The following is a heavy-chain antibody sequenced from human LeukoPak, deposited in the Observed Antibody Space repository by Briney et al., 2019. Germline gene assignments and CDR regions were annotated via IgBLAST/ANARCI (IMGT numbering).Heavy chain of an antibody. J-gene: IGHJ6*02. Sequence: GASVKVSYKASGYTFASYGISWVRQAPGQGLEWIGWISAYNGNTNYAQKFQDRVTLTTDTSATTVYMELTSLRSDDTAIYYCARDGTEDVRRSSQFYVKYNYNGMDVWGQGTMVTVSS. CDR1: GYTFASYG. CDR3: ARDGTEDVRRSSQFYVKYNYNGMDV. V-gene: IGHV1-18*01. CDR2: ISAYNGNT. D-gene: IGHD1-1*01.